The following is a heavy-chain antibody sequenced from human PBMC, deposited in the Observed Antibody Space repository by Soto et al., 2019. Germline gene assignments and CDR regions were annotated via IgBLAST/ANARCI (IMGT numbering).Heavy chain of an antibody. CDR1: GGSISSSSYY. Sequence: PSETLSLTCTVSGGSISSSSYYWGWIRQPPGKGLEWIGSIYYSGSTYYNPSLKSRVTISVDRSKNQFSLKLSSVTAADTAVYYCARHVAHPQWPIAYYFDYWGQGTLVTVSS. CDR3: ARHVAHPQWPIAYYFDY. J-gene: IGHJ4*02. CDR2: IYYSGST. D-gene: IGHD6-19*01. V-gene: IGHV4-39*07.